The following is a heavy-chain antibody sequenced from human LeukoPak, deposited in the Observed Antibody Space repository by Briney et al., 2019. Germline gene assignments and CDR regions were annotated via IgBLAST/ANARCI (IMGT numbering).Heavy chain of an antibody. CDR3: ARGRYRTTDYYDSSPQAY. V-gene: IGHV1-46*01. J-gene: IGHJ4*02. CDR1: GYTFTSYY. D-gene: IGHD3-22*01. Sequence: ASVKVSCKASGYTFTSYYMHWVRQAPGQGLEWMGIINPGGGSTSYAQKFQGRVTMTRDTSTSTVYMELSSLRSEDTAVYYCARGRYRTTDYYDSSPQAYWGQGTLVTVSS. CDR2: INPGGGST.